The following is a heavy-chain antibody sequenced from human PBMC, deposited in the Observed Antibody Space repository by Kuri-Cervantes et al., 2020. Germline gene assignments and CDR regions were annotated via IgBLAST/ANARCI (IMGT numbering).Heavy chain of an antibody. Sequence: GESLKISCAASGFTFNKYAMSWVRQAPGKGLEWVSSIGTAADTFYPDSVKGRFTISRENAKNSLYLQMNSLRAGDTAVYYCAKDQVVYFWGQGTLVTVSS. J-gene: IGHJ1*01. V-gene: IGHV3-13*01. CDR1: GFTFNKYA. D-gene: IGHD2-15*01. CDR2: IGTAADT. CDR3: AKDQVVYF.